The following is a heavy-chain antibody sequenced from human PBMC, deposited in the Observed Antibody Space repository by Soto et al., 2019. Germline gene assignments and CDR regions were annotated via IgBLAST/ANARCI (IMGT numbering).Heavy chain of an antibody. CDR3: ARVAAGTSWGDY. CDR2: IYYSGST. CDR1: GGSISSSSYY. D-gene: IGHD6-13*01. J-gene: IGHJ4*02. V-gene: IGHV4-39*01. Sequence: SETLSLTCTVSGGSISSSSYYWGWIRQPPGKGLEWIGSIYYSGSTYYNPSLKSRVTISVDTSKNQFSLKLSSVTAADTAVYYCARVAAGTSWGDYWGQGTLVTVSS.